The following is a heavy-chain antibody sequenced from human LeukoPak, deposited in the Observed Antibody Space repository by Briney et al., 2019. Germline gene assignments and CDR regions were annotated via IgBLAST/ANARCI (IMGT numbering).Heavy chain of an antibody. V-gene: IGHV3-53*01. CDR3: ARDKYSSGWYGGGFDY. Sequence: GGSLRLSCAASGFTFSSNYMSWVRQAPGKGLEWVSGIYSGGSTYYADSVEGRFTIFRDNSKNTLYLQMTSLRAEDTAVYYCARDKYSSGWYGGGFDYWGQRTLVSVSS. CDR2: IYSGGST. D-gene: IGHD6-19*01. J-gene: IGHJ4*02. CDR1: GFTFSSNY.